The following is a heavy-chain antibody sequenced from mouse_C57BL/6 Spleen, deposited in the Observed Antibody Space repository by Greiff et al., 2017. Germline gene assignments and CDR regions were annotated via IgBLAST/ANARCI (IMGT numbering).Heavy chain of an antibody. D-gene: IGHD1-1*01. J-gene: IGHJ4*01. V-gene: IGHV5-16*01. CDR1: GFTFSGYY. CDR2: IYYDGSST. Sequence: EVKVLESEAGLVQPGSSMKLSCTASGFTFSGYYMAWVRQVPEQGLEWVGNIYYDGSSTNYLDTLKGRFIFSRDNAKNNLYLQMSSLKSEDTATYYCARDGVLRTYAMEYWGQGATVT. CDR3: ARDGVLRTYAMEY.